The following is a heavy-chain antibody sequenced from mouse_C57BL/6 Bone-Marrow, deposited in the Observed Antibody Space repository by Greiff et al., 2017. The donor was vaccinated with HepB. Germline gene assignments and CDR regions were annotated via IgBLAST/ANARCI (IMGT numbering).Heavy chain of an antibody. CDR2: INYDGSST. CDR3: ARERVITTVVAPYFDY. CDR1: GFTFSDYY. J-gene: IGHJ2*01. V-gene: IGHV5-16*01. Sequence: DVKLQESEGGLVQPGSSMKLSCTASGFTFSDYYMAWVRQVPEKGLEWVANINYDGSSTYYLDSLKSRFIISRDNAKNILYLQMSSLKSEDTATYYCARERVITTVVAPYFDYWGQGTTLTVSS. D-gene: IGHD1-1*01.